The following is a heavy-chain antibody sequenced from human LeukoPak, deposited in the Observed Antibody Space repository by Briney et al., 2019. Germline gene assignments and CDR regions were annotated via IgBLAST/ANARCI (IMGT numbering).Heavy chain of an antibody. CDR1: GFTFDGHT. CDR2: VSASGFST. J-gene: IGHJ4*02. CDR3: ARDSASRGTFFDH. D-gene: IGHD3-22*01. V-gene: IGHV3-23*01. Sequence: GGSLRVSCAASGFTFDGHTLSWGRQAPWKGLEWVSAVSASGFSTYDADSVQGRFAISRDNSKNMVYLQMNSLRVEDTAVYYCARDSASRGTFFDHWGRGILVTVS.